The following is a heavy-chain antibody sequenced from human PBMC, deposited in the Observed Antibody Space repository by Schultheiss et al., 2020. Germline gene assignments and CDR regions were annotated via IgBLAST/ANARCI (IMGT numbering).Heavy chain of an antibody. CDR3: ARARKGAQPFDY. Sequence: GGSLRLSCAASGFTFSSYGMHWVRQAPGKGLEWVAVISYDGSNKYYADSVKGRFTISRDNAKNSLYLQMNSLRAEDTAVYYCARARKGAQPFDYWGQGTLVTVSS. D-gene: IGHD1-14*01. J-gene: IGHJ4*02. V-gene: IGHV3-30*03. CDR1: GFTFSSYG. CDR2: ISYDGSNK.